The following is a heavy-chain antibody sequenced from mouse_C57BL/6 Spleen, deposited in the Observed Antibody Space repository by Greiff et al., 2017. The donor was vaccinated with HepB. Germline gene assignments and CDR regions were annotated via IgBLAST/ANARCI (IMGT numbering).Heavy chain of an antibody. D-gene: IGHD1-1*01. CDR2: IYPGDGDT. CDR1: GYAFSSYW. J-gene: IGHJ2*01. Sequence: QVQLKESGAELVKPGASVKISCKASGYAFSSYWMNWVKQRPGKGLEWIGQIYPGDGDTNYNGKFKGKATLTADKSSSTAYMQLSSLTSEDSAVYFCARLPVITTENDYWGQGTTLTVSS. CDR3: ARLPVITTENDY. V-gene: IGHV1-80*01.